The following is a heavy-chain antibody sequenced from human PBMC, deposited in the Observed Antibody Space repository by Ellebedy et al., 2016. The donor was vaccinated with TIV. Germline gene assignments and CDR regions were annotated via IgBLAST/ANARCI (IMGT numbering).Heavy chain of an antibody. CDR2: ISSNGATT. J-gene: IGHJ4*02. CDR3: AKDPGYVDS. CDR1: GFTFSSYA. D-gene: IGHD2-2*01. V-gene: IGHV3-23*01. Sequence: GESLKISXVASGFTFSSYAMTWVRQAPGKGLEWVSLISSNGATTYYADSVKGRFTISRDNSKNTLYLQMNSLRAEDTAVYYCAKDPGYVDSWGQGTLVTVSS.